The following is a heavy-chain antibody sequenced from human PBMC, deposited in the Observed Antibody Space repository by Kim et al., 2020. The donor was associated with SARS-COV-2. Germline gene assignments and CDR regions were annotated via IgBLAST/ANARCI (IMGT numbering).Heavy chain of an antibody. V-gene: IGHV4-59*08. J-gene: IGHJ2*01. Sequence: SETLSLTCTVSGGSISSYYWSWIRQPPGKGLEWIGYIYYSGSTNYNPSLKSRVTISVDTSKNQFSLKLSSVTAADTAVYYCARHSSSWNDNWYFDLWGRGTLVTVSS. CDR2: IYYSGST. CDR3: ARHSSSWNDNWYFDL. CDR1: GGSISSYY. D-gene: IGHD6-13*01.